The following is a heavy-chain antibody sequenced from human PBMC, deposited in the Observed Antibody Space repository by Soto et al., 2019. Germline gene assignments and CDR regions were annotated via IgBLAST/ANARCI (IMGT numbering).Heavy chain of an antibody. V-gene: IGHV3-23*01. J-gene: IGHJ4*02. CDR1: GFTFGNYA. D-gene: IGHD3-10*01. CDR3: ATPTPLRGAMITNINFDF. CDR2: LSGSSLNT. Sequence: PGGSLRLSCEASGFTFGNYAMTWVRQGPGRGLEWVSALSGSSLNTYYADSVKGRFTISRDNSKNTMYLEMNSLRVDDTAVYYCATPTPLRGAMITNINFDFWGQGTPVTVSS.